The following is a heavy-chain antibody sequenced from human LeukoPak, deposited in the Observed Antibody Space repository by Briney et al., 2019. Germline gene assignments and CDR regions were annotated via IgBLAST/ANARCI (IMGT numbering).Heavy chain of an antibody. CDR2: IYHSGST. V-gene: IGHV4-30-2*01. D-gene: IGHD2/OR15-2a*01. J-gene: IGHJ4*02. CDR1: GGSISSGGYY. Sequence: PSETLSLTCTVSGGSISSGGYYWSWIRQPPGKGLEWIGYIYHSGSTYYNPSLKSRVTISVDRSKNQFSLKLSSVTAADTAVYYCARVFLLGDYVDYWGQGTLVTVSP. CDR3: ARVFLLGDYVDY.